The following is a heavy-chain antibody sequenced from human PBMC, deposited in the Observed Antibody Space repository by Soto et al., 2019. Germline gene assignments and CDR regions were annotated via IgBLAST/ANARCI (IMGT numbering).Heavy chain of an antibody. Sequence: ASVKVSCKASGGPFSSYAISWVRQAPGQGLEWMGGIIPIFGTANYAQKFQGRVTITADKSTSTAYMELSSRRSQDTAVYYCARKAAVAGTNDFDYWGQRTLVTVCS. D-gene: IGHD6-19*01. CDR3: ARKAAVAGTNDFDY. V-gene: IGHV1-69*06. J-gene: IGHJ4*02. CDR1: GGPFSSYA. CDR2: IIPIFGTA.